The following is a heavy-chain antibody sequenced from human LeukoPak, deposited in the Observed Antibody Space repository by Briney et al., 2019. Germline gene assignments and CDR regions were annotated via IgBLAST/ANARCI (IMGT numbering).Heavy chain of an antibody. CDR2: IFSDGST. V-gene: IGHV4-39*07. D-gene: IGHD5-12*01. Sequence: SETLSLTCTVSGGSISSSSFYWGWIRQPPGKGLEWIGSIFSDGSTYYNPSLKSRVTISVDTSKNQFSLKLSSLTAADTAVYYCASRGLRDYFDYWGQGTLVTVSS. CDR3: ASRGLRDYFDY. J-gene: IGHJ4*02. CDR1: GGSISSSSFY.